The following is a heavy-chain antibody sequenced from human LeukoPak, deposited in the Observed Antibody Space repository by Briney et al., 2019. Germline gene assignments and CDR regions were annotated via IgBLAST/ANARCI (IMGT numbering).Heavy chain of an antibody. CDR1: GFTFSDYS. Sequence: GGSLRLSCAASGFTFSDYSMNWVRQAPGKGLEWVSSISSRSTYRYYADSVKGRFTISRDNAKNSLCLQMNSLRAEDTAVYYCARGMTTATTCYLQHWGQGTLVTVSS. J-gene: IGHJ1*01. V-gene: IGHV3-21*06. CDR2: ISSRSTYR. D-gene: IGHD4-17*01. CDR3: ARGMTTATTCYLQH.